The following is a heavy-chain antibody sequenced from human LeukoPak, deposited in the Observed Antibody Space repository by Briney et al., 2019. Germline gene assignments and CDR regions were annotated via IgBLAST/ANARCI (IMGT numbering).Heavy chain of an antibody. CDR1: GFTFSSYS. D-gene: IGHD6-19*01. J-gene: IGHJ4*02. CDR3: ARDFHSSGWDPTTDY. CDR2: ISSSSSYI. Sequence: GGSLRLSCAASGFTFSSYSMNWVRQAPGKGLEWVSSISSSSSYIYYADSVKGRFTISRDNAKNSLYLQMNSLRAEDTAVYYCARDFHSSGWDPTTDYWGQGTLVTVSS. V-gene: IGHV3-21*01.